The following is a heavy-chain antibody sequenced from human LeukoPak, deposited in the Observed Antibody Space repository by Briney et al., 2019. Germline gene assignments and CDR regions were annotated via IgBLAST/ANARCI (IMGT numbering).Heavy chain of an antibody. J-gene: IGHJ4*02. CDR2: IKGKTDGGTT. D-gene: IGHD1-1*01. CDR1: GFTLSDAW. V-gene: IGHV3-15*05. CDR3: ARAGNYYFEY. Sequence: GGSLRLSCAASGFTLSDAWVSWVRQSPGKGLEWVGRIKGKTDGGTTDFAAPVKGRFTISRDNAKNTLYLQMNSLSAEDTAVYYCARAGNYYFEYWGQGTLVTVSS.